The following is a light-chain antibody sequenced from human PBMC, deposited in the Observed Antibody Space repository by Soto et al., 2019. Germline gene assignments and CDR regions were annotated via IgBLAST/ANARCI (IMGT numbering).Light chain of an antibody. V-gene: IGKV4-1*01. J-gene: IGKJ1*01. CDR1: QSVLYSYNNKNY. Sequence: DIVMTQSPDSLAVSLGERATINCKSSQSVLYSYNNKNYLAWYQQKPGQPPKLLIYWASTRESGVPDRFSGSGSGTDFTLTISSLQAEDVAVYYCQQYYSTPPWTFGQGTKVEIK. CDR3: QQYYSTPPWT. CDR2: WAS.